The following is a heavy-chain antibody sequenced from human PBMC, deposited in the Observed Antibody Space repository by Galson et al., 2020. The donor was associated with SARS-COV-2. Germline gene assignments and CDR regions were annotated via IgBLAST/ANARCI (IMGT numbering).Heavy chain of an antibody. V-gene: IGHV1-69*13. Sequence: SVKVSCKASGGTISSNTISWVRQAPGQGLEWIGGIIPVFHTADYAEKFQGRVTITADESTNTAYMELTSLTSEDTAVYYCAREPYGPYGDYVATWYFDLWGRGTLVTVSS. CDR1: GGTISSNT. CDR3: AREPYGPYGDYVATWYFDL. CDR2: IIPVFHTA. D-gene: IGHD4-17*01. J-gene: IGHJ2*01.